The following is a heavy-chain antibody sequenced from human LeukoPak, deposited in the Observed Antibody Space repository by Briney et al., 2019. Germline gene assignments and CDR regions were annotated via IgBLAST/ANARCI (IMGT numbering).Heavy chain of an antibody. CDR3: ARGQGGLIDY. CDR2: INHSGST. CDR1: GGYFSGYY. J-gene: IGHJ4*02. Sequence: PSETLSLTCAVYGGYFSGYYWSWIRQPPGKGLEWTGEINHSGSTNYNPSLTSRVTISVDTSKNQFSLKLSSVTASDTAVYYCARGQGGLIDYWGQGTLVTVSS. D-gene: IGHD3/OR15-3a*01. V-gene: IGHV4-34*01.